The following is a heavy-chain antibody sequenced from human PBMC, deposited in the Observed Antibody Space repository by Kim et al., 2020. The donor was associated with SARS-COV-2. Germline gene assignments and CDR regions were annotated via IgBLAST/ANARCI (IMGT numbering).Heavy chain of an antibody. CDR3: ASIHDFWSGPFDY. CDR1: GYTFTGYY. Sequence: ASVKVSCKASGYTFTGYYMHWVRQAPGQGLEWMGWINPNSGGTNYAQKFQGRVTMTRDTSISTAYMELSRLRSDDTAVYYCASIHDFWSGPFDYWGQGTLVTVSS. V-gene: IGHV1-2*02. J-gene: IGHJ4*02. D-gene: IGHD3-3*01. CDR2: INPNSGGT.